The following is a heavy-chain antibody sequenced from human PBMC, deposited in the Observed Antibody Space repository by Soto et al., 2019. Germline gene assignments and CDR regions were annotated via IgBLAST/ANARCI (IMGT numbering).Heavy chain of an antibody. CDR2: INAGNGNT. CDR1: GYTFTSYA. V-gene: IGHV1-3*01. Sequence: GASVKVSCKASGYTFTSYAIHWVRQAPGQRLEWMGWINAGNGNTKYSQKFQGRVTITRDTSASTAHMELSRLRSDDTAVYYCARVPDYGDYGYYYYGMDVWGQGTKVTVSS. D-gene: IGHD4-17*01. CDR3: ARVPDYGDYGYYYYGMDV. J-gene: IGHJ6*02.